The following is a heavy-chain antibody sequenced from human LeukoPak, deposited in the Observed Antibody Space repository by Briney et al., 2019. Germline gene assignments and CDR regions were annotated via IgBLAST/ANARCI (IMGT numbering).Heavy chain of an antibody. CDR3: ARTLVGATTYYYYYYMDV. CDR2: INPSGGST. V-gene: IGHV1-46*01. D-gene: IGHD1-26*01. CDR1: GYTFTGYY. J-gene: IGHJ6*03. Sequence: GASVKVSCKASGYTFTGYYMHWVRQAPGQGLEWMGWINPSGGSTSYAQKFQGRVTMTRDTSTSTVYMELSSLRSEDTAVYYCARTLVGATTYYYYYYMDVWGKGTTVTVSS.